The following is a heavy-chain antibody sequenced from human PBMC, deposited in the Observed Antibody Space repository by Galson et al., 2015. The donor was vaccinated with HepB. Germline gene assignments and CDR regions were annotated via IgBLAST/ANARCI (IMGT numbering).Heavy chain of an antibody. J-gene: IGHJ4*02. V-gene: IGHV3-23*01. CDR1: GFAFSSYA. CDR3: AKAGPRSTTVTPTEGDY. D-gene: IGHD4-17*01. CDR2: ISGSGGST. Sequence: SLRLSCAASGFAFSSYAMSWVRQAPGKGLEWVSAISGSGGSTYYADSVKGRFTISRDNSKNTLYLQMNSLRAEDTAVYYCAKAGPRSTTVTPTEGDYWGQGTLVTVSS.